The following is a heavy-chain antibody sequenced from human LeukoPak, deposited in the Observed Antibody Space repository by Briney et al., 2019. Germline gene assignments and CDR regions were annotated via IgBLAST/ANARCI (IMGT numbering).Heavy chain of an antibody. Sequence: GGSLRLSCAASGFTFSSYWMSWVRQAPGKGLEWAANIKQDGSEKQYVDSVKGRFTISRDNVKNSLYLQMNSLRVEDTAVYYCAKASRGPGETYWGQGTLVTVSS. D-gene: IGHD3-10*01. J-gene: IGHJ4*02. CDR2: IKQDGSEK. CDR1: GFTFSSYW. CDR3: AKASRGPGETY. V-gene: IGHV3-7*01.